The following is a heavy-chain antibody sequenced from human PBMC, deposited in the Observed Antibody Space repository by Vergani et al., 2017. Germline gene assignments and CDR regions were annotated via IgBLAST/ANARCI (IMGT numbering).Heavy chain of an antibody. CDR2: CKSTFDRGTT. D-gene: IGHD2-21*01. V-gene: IGHV3-15*07. CDR3: TTDXLYCGDGSCYWLRDHHYYGMDV. Sequence: EVQLVEAGGGIGKPGGSLRLSCVASGFSFMNAWMNWVRRTPGKGLEWVGRCKSTFDRGTTDYAAAVKCRFTISRDDSKNTLFLQMNGLKTEDRGVYYCTTDXLYCGDGSCYWLRDHHYYGMDVWGQGTTVTVS. J-gene: IGHJ6*02. CDR1: GFSFMNAW.